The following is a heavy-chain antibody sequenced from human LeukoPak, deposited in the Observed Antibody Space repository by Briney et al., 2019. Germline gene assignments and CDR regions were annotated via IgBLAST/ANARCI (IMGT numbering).Heavy chain of an antibody. V-gene: IGHV3-30*04. Sequence: GGTLRLSCAASGFTFSSYAMHWVRQAPGKGLEWVAVISYDGSNKYYADSVKGRFTISRDNSKNTLYLQMNSLRAEDTAVYYCAKGRGYSGYEGDYWGQGTLVTVSS. J-gene: IGHJ4*02. D-gene: IGHD5-12*01. CDR1: GFTFSSYA. CDR2: ISYDGSNK. CDR3: AKGRGYSGYEGDY.